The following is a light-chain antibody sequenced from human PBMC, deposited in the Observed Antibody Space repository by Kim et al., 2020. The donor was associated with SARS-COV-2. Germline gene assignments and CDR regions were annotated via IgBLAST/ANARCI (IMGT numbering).Light chain of an antibody. CDR2: WAS. Sequence: ATINCKSSHSVLYNSNNKNYLAWYQQKPGQPPQLLINWASTRESGVPDRFIGSGSGTDFTLTISSLQPADVAVYYCQQYYNSPVTFGGGTKVDIK. CDR3: QQYYNSPVT. J-gene: IGKJ4*01. V-gene: IGKV4-1*01. CDR1: HSVLYNSNNKNY.